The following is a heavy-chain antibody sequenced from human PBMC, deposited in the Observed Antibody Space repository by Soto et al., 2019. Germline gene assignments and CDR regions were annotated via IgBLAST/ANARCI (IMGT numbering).Heavy chain of an antibody. D-gene: IGHD5-12*01. CDR3: AGDLRFAPPTDY. CDR2: IYYSGST. J-gene: IGHJ4*02. Sequence: SDTLSLTCTVSGGSISSGDYYWSWIRQPPGKGLEWIGYIYYSGSTYYNPSLKSRVTISVDTSKNQFSLKLSSVTAADTAVYYCAGDLRFAPPTDYWGQGTLVTVSS. CDR1: GGSISSGDYY. V-gene: IGHV4-30-4*02.